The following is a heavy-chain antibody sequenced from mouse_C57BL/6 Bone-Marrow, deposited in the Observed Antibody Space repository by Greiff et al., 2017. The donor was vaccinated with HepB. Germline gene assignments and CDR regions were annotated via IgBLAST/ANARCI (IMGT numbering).Heavy chain of an antibody. CDR2: ISSGGSYT. CDR3: ARRPEVFAY. Sequence: EVKLMESGGDLVKPGGSLKLSCAASGFTFSSYGMSWVRQTPDKRLEWVATISSGGSYTYYPDSVKGRFTISRDNAKNTLYLQMSSLKSEDTAMYYCARRPEVFAYWGQGTLVTVTA. J-gene: IGHJ3*01. CDR1: GFTFSSYG. V-gene: IGHV5-6*02.